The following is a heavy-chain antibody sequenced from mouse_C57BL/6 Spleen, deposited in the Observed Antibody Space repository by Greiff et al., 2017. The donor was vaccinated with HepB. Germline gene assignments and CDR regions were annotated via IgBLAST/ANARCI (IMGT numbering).Heavy chain of an antibody. CDR3: ARGGSTTVVEDY. CDR1: GYTFTSYG. CDR2: IYPRSGNT. V-gene: IGHV1-81*01. J-gene: IGHJ2*01. D-gene: IGHD1-1*01. Sequence: QVQLQQSGAELARPGASVKLSCKVSGYTFTSYGISWVKQRTGQGLEWIGEIYPRSGNTYYNEKFKGKATLTADKSSSTAYMELRSLTSEDSAVYFCARGGSTTVVEDYWGQGTTLTVSS.